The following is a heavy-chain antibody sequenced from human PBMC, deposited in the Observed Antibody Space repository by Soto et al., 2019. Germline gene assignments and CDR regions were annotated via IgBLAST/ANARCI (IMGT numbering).Heavy chain of an antibody. Sequence: GASLRLSCAASGFTFDDYAMHWVRQAPGKGLEWVSGISWNSGSIGYADSVKGRFTISRDNAKNSLYLQMNSLRAEDTALYYCAKDTHVIMGYYYMDVWGKGTTVTVSS. J-gene: IGHJ6*03. CDR1: GFTFDDYA. V-gene: IGHV3-9*01. CDR2: ISWNSGSI. D-gene: IGHD3-10*01. CDR3: AKDTHVIMGYYYMDV.